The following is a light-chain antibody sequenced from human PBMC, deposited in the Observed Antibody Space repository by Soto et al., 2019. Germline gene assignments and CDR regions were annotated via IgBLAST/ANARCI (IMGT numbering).Light chain of an antibody. Sequence: DIQMTQSPSSLSASVGDRVTITCRASQNINKFLNWYQQRPGKAPNLLIYTASTLQTVVPSRFTGSGSGTDFTLTLSSLQPEDFATYYCQQSSSPRTWTFGQGTKVEVK. CDR2: TAS. V-gene: IGKV1-39*01. CDR1: QNINKF. CDR3: QQSSSPRTWT. J-gene: IGKJ1*01.